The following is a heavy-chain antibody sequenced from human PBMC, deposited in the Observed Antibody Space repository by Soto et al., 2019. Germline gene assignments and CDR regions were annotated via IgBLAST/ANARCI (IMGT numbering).Heavy chain of an antibody. Sequence: PSETLSLTCAVSCYSISSGYYWGWIRQPPGKGLEWIGSIYHSGSTYYNPSLKSRVTISVDTSKNQFSLKLSSVTAADTAVYYCARAPRGGWFDPWGQGTLVTVSS. D-gene: IGHD3-10*01. J-gene: IGHJ5*02. CDR3: ARAPRGGWFDP. CDR1: CYSISSGYY. V-gene: IGHV4-38-2*01. CDR2: IYHSGST.